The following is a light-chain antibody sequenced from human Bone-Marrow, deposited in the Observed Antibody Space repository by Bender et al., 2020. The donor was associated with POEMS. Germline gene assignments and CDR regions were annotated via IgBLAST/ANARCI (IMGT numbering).Light chain of an antibody. Sequence: SYELTQPPSVSVSPGQTASISCSGDKLGDKFACWYQQKPGHSPLLVIYQDDRRPSGIPERFSGSSSGNTASLTITGAQAEDEADYYCNSRDSSGNHPFGTGTKVTVL. CDR1: KLGDKF. CDR3: NSRDSSGNHP. J-gene: IGLJ1*01. V-gene: IGLV3-1*01. CDR2: QDD.